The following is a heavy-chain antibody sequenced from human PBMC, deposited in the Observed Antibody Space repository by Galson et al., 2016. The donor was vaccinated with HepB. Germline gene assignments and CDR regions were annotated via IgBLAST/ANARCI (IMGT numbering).Heavy chain of an antibody. CDR3: ARERAETVAQGVIRVHRIHYYYGMDV. CDR2: ISANSDST. Sequence: SLRLSCAASGFYFSDYSMNWVRQAPGKGLEGLSYISANSDSTYYADSVKGRFTISRDNAKNSLYLQMNSLRDEDTAVYYCARERAETVAQGVIRVHRIHYYYGMDVWGQGTTVTASS. CDR1: GFYFSDYS. J-gene: IGHJ6*02. V-gene: IGHV3-48*02. D-gene: IGHD3-10*01.